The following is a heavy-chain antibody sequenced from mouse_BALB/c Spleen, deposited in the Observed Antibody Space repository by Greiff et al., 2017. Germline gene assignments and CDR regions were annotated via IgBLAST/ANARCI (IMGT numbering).Heavy chain of an antibody. Sequence: EVQLVESGGGLVQPGGSRKLSCAASGFTFSSFGMHWVRQAPEKGLEWVAYISSGSSTIYYADTVKGRFTISRDNPKNTLFLQMTSLRSEDTAMYYCVLNFDYWGQGTTLTVSS. V-gene: IGHV5-17*02. D-gene: IGHD1-3*01. J-gene: IGHJ2*01. CDR3: VLNFDY. CDR2: ISSGSSTI. CDR1: GFTFSSFG.